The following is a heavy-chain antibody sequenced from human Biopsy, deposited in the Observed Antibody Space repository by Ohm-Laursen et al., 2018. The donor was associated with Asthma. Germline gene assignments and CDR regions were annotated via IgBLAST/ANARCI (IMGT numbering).Heavy chain of an antibody. D-gene: IGHD4-23*01. V-gene: IGHV3-53*01. CDR2: IYSGGGT. J-gene: IGHJ3*02. CDR3: ARAYGGSFFSGSFDI. CDR1: GFAVSRDH. Sequence: SLRLSCAAPGFAVSRDHMFWVRQAPGKGLEWVSVIYSGGGTYYADSVQGRVTISRDNSKNTLSLQMNSLRAEDTAVYYCARAYGGSFFSGSFDIWGQGTMATVSS.